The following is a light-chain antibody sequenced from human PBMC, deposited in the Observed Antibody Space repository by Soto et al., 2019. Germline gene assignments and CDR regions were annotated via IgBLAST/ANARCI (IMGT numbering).Light chain of an antibody. CDR3: QQYNNWWT. Sequence: EIVLTQSPATLSLSPGERATLSCRASQSVSRYLAWYQXXPXXAXXXXXXXXXXXATGIPARFIGNGSGTEFTLTISSLQSEDFAVYYCQQYNNWWTFGQGTKVDIK. V-gene: IGKV3D-15*01. CDR1: QSVSRY. CDR2: XXX. J-gene: IGKJ1*01.